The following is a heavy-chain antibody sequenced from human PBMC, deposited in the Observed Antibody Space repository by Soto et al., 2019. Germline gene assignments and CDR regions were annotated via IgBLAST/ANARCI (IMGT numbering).Heavy chain of an antibody. Sequence: QVQLQESGPGLVKPSQTLSLSCNVYGVSVSSGDYYWSWIRQHAGGGLEWIGYIDRSGSTYYKPSLMGRVIMSVDTSTNQIYLRLRSVTAADTAMYYCARDSGGNSENYYGLDVWGHGTTVTVSS. CDR1: GVSVSSGDYY. V-gene: IGHV4-31*03. CDR2: IDRSGST. D-gene: IGHD1-1*01. J-gene: IGHJ6*02. CDR3: ARDSGGNSENYYGLDV.